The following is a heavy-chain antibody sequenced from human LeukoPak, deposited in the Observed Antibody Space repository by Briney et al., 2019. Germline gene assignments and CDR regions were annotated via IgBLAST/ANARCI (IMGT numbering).Heavy chain of an antibody. D-gene: IGHD3-22*01. V-gene: IGHV3-74*01. J-gene: IGHJ6*02. CDR2: INSDGSST. CDR3: ASCTYYYDSSGYYPNYGMDV. CDR1: GFTFSSYW. Sequence: GTSLRLSCAASGFTFSSYWMHWVRQAPGKGLVWVSRINSDGSSTSYADSVKGRFTISRDNAKNTLYLQMNSLRAEDTAVYYCASCTYYYDSSGYYPNYGMDVWGQGTTVTVSS.